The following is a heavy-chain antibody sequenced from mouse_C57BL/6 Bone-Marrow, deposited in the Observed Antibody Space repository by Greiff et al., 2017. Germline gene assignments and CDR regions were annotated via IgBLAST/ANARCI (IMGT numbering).Heavy chain of an antibody. J-gene: IGHJ3*01. Sequence: QVQLQQPGAELVKPGASVKLSCKASGYTFPSYWMQWVKQRPGQGLEWIGEIDPSDSYTNYNQKFKGKATLTVDTSSSTAYMQLSSLTAEDSAVYYCASPGACFAYWGQGTLVTVSA. CDR2: IDPSDSYT. CDR3: ASPGACFAY. V-gene: IGHV1-50*01. CDR1: GYTFPSYW. D-gene: IGHD1-1*02.